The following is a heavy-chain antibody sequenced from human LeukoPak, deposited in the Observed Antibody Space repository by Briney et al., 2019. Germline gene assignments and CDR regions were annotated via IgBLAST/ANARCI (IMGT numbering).Heavy chain of an antibody. J-gene: IGHJ4*02. CDR2: IYHSGST. CDR3: ARKGIYYYDSSGYRIFDY. V-gene: IGHV4-38-2*02. Sequence: TSETLSLTCTVSGYSISSGYNRGWIRQPPGKGLEWIGSIYHSGSTYYNPSLKSRVTISVDTSKNQFSLKLSSVTAADTAVYYCARKGIYYYDSSGYRIFDYWGQGTLVTVSS. D-gene: IGHD3-22*01. CDR1: GYSISSGYN.